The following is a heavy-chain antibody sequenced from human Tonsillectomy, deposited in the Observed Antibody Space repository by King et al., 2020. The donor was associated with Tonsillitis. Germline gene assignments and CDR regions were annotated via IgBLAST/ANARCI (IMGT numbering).Heavy chain of an antibody. CDR1: GGSFSGYY. D-gene: IGHD5-24*01. J-gene: IGHJ4*02. CDR2: INHSGST. Sequence: VQLPQWGAGLLKPSETLSLTCAVYGGSFSGYYWSWIRQPPGKGLEWIGEINHSGSTNYNPSLKSRVTISVDTSKNQFSLKLSSVTAADTAVYYCARGGRDGYNNWGQGTLVTVSS. CDR3: ARGGRDGYNN. V-gene: IGHV4-34*01.